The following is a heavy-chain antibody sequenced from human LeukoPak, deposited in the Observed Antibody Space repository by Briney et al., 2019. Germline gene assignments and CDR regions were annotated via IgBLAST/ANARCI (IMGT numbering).Heavy chain of an antibody. CDR2: INWNGGST. CDR1: GFTFDDYG. V-gene: IGHV3-20*04. J-gene: IGHJ4*02. CDR3: ARAKGDYGDYMRHWDY. Sequence: GGSLRLSCAASGFTFDDYGMSWVRQAPGKGLEWVSGINWNGGSTGYADSVKGRFTISRDNAENSLYLQMNSLRAEDTALYYCARAKGDYGDYMRHWDYWGQGTLVTVSS. D-gene: IGHD4-17*01.